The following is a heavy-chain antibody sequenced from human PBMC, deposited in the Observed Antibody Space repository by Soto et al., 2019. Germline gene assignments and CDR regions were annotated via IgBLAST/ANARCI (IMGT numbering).Heavy chain of an antibody. J-gene: IGHJ4*02. V-gene: IGHV3-33*01. CDR2: IWYDGSNK. D-gene: IGHD6-19*01. Sequence: GGSLRLSCAASGFTFSSYGMHWVRQAPGKGLEWVAVIWYDGSNKYYADSVKGRFTISRDNSKNTLYLQMNSLRAEDTAVYYCARDGVPVAGFPTYYFDYWGQGTLVTVSS. CDR3: ARDGVPVAGFPTYYFDY. CDR1: GFTFSSYG.